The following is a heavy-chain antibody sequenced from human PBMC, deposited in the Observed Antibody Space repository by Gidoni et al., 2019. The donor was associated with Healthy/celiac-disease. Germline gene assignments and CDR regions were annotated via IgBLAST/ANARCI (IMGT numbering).Heavy chain of an antibody. CDR2: IYYSGST. Sequence: QVQLQESGPGLVKPSQTLSLTCTVSGGSISSGAYSWSWIRQPPGKGLEWIGYIYYSGSTYYNPSLKSRVTISVDTSKNQFSLKLSSVTAADTAVYYCARWYYYDSSGYLRLYYFDYWGQGTLVTVSS. V-gene: IGHV4-30-4*08. CDR3: ARWYYYDSSGYLRLYYFDY. CDR1: GGSISSGAYS. J-gene: IGHJ4*02. D-gene: IGHD3-22*01.